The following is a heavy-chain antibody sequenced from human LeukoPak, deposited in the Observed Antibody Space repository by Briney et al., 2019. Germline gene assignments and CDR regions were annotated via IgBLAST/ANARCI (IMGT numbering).Heavy chain of an antibody. J-gene: IGHJ4*02. CDR3: ARGPPYDFWSGYYDY. CDR1: GGSFSGYY. V-gene: IGHV4-34*01. D-gene: IGHD3-3*01. Sequence: PSETLSLTCAVYGGSFSGYYWSWIRQPPGKGLEWIGEINHSGSTNYNPSLKSRVTISVDRSKNQFSLKLSSVTAADTAVYYCARGPPYDFWSGYYDYWGQGTLVTVSS. CDR2: INHSGST.